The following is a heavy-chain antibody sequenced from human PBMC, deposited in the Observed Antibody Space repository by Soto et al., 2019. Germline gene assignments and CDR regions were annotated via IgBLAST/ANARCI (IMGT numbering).Heavy chain of an antibody. CDR3: ESNPYSSGWYSPPGVFEY. D-gene: IGHD6-19*01. Sequence: EVQLLESGGGLVQPGGSLRLSCAASGFTFSSYAMSGVRQAPGKGLEWVSAISGSGGSTYYADSVKGRFTISRDNSTNPLHLQMNSLRAEDKAVYYCESNPYSSGWYSPPGVFEYWGQGTLVTVSS. CDR2: ISGSGGST. J-gene: IGHJ4*02. CDR1: GFTFSSYA. V-gene: IGHV3-23*01.